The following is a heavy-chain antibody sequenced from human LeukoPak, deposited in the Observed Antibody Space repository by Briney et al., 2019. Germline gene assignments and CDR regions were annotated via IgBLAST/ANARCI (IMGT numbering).Heavy chain of an antibody. CDR1: GYTFTSYY. J-gene: IGHJ4*02. CDR2: INPSGGST. V-gene: IGHV1-46*01. CDR3: ARDRNYYGSGSYYNLLDY. D-gene: IGHD3-10*01. Sequence: ASVKVSCKASGYTFTSYYMHWVRRAPGQGLEWMGIINPSGGSTSYAQKFQGRVTMTRDTSTSTVYMELSSLRSEDTAVYYCARDRNYYGSGSYYNLLDYWGQGTLVTVSS.